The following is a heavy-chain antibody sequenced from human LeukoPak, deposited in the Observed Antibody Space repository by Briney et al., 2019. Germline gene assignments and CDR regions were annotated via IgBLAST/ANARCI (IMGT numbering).Heavy chain of an antibody. D-gene: IGHD3-22*01. CDR3: ARGDQRITMIVVAFDY. Sequence: PSETLSLTCAVSGGSISSGGYSWSWIRQPPGKGLEWIGYIYHSGSTYYNPSLKSRVTISVDRSKNQFSLKLSSVTAADTAVYYCARGDQRITMIVVAFDYWGQGTPVTVSS. CDR1: GGSISSGGYS. V-gene: IGHV4-30-2*01. J-gene: IGHJ4*02. CDR2: IYHSGST.